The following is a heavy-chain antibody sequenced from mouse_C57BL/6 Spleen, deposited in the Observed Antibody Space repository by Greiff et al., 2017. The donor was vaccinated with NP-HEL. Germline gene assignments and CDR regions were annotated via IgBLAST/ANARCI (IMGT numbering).Heavy chain of an antibody. CDR3: ARLYDYDVYFDY. V-gene: IGHV5-6*01. Sequence: EVQRVESGGDLVKPGGSLKLSCAASGFTFSSYGMSWVRQTPDKRLEWVATISSGGSYTYYPDSVKGRFTISRDNAKNTLYLQMSSLKSEDTAMYYCARLYDYDVYFDYWGQGTTLTVSS. CDR2: ISSGGSYT. D-gene: IGHD2-4*01. CDR1: GFTFSSYG. J-gene: IGHJ2*01.